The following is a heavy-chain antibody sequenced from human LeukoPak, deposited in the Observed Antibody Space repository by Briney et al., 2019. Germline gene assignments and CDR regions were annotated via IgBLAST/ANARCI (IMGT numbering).Heavy chain of an antibody. V-gene: IGHV1-69*13. CDR1: GGTFSSYA. Sequence: SVKVSCKASGGTFSSYAISWVRQAPGQGLEWMGGIIPIFGTANYAQKFQGRVTITADESTSTAYMELSSLRSEDTAVYYCARAANCGSYYGPVFFDYWGQGTLVTVSS. CDR3: ARAANCGSYYGPVFFDY. CDR2: IIPIFGTA. J-gene: IGHJ4*02. D-gene: IGHD1-26*01.